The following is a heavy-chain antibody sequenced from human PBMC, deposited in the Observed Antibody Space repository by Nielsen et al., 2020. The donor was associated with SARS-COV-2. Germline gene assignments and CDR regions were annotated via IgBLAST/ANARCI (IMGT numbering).Heavy chain of an antibody. CDR1: SGSISSSSYY. V-gene: IGHV4-39*01. D-gene: IGHD3-3*01. CDR3: ARALLYDFWSGYYSPTNWFDP. J-gene: IGHJ5*02. Sequence: SETLSLTCTVSSGSISSSSYYWGWIRQPPGKGLEWIGSIYYSGSTYYNPSLKSRVTISVDTSKNQFSLKLSSVTAADTAVYYCARALLYDFWSGYYSPTNWFDPWGQGTLVTVSS. CDR2: IYYSGST.